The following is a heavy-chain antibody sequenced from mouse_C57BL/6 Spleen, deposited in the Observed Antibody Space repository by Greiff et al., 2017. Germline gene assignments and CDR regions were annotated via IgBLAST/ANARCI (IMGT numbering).Heavy chain of an antibody. J-gene: IGHJ2*01. Sequence: VQLQQSGPELVKPGASVKISCKASGYTFTDYYMNWVKQSHGKSLEWIGDINPNNGGTSYNQKFKGKATLTVDKSSSTAYMELRSLTSEDSAVYYCARSPRYYAYFDYWGQGTTLTVSS. CDR2: INPNNGGT. CDR3: ARSPRYYAYFDY. V-gene: IGHV1-26*01. D-gene: IGHD1-1*02. CDR1: GYTFTDYY.